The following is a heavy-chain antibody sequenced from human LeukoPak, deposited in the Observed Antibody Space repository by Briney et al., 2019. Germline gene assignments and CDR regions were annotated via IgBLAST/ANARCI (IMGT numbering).Heavy chain of an antibody. Sequence: PSETLSLTCTVSGGSMNDYYWYWIRQPAGKGLECIGRIYANGATNYNASLKSRITMSVDTSKTQFSLTLNSVTAADSAVYYCAGLYCRGGNCYSYFDSWGRGTLVTVS. CDR2: IYANGAT. CDR1: GGSMNDYY. CDR3: AGLYCRGGNCYSYFDS. D-gene: IGHD2-15*01. V-gene: IGHV4-4*07. J-gene: IGHJ4*02.